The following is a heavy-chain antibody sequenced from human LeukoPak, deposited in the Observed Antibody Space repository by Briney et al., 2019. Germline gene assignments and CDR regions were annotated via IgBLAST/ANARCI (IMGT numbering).Heavy chain of an antibody. CDR1: GFTFSWSS. J-gene: IGHJ6*02. D-gene: IGHD3-3*01. CDR3: ARDAGNDFWSGHYTYHYGLDV. V-gene: IGHV3-21*01. Sequence: GGSLRLSCAASGFTFSWSSMNWVRQAPGKGLEWVSSISSNSSNRNYADSVKGRFIISRDNAKNSLYLQMNSLRAEDTAVYYCARDAGNDFWSGHYTYHYGLDVWGQGTTVTVSS. CDR2: ISSNSSNR.